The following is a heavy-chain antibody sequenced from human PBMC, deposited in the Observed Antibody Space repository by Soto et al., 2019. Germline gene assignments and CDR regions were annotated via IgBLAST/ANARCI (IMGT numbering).Heavy chain of an antibody. CDR2: IYSGGST. CDR3: ARGWKYYYDSSPPGSPFDY. V-gene: IGHV3-66*01. D-gene: IGHD3-22*01. CDR1: GFTVSSNY. Sequence: GGSLRLSCAASGFTVSSNYMSWVRQAPGKGLEWVSVIYSGGSTYYADSVKGRFTISRDNSKNTLYLQMNSLRAEDTAVYYCARGWKYYYDSSPPGSPFDYWGQGTLVTVSS. J-gene: IGHJ4*02.